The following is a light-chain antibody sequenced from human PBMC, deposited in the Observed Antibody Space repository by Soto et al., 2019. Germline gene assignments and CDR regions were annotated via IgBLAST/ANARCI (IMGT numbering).Light chain of an antibody. CDR3: QSYDSSLSSYV. Sequence: QSVLTQPPSVSGAPGQRVTISCAGSSSNVGAGYVVNWYQQLPGTAPKLLIYGNTNRPSGVPDRFSGSKASLAITGLQAEDEADYYCQSYDSSLSSYVFGTGTKVTAL. CDR1: SSNVGAGYV. J-gene: IGLJ1*01. CDR2: GNT. V-gene: IGLV1-40*01.